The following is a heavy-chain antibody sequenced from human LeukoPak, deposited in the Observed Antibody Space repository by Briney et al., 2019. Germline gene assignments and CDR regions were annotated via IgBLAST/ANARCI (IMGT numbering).Heavy chain of an antibody. CDR1: GFTFSSYE. V-gene: IGHV3-48*03. CDR3: TTDGVGIEGATFDY. Sequence: GGSLRLACAASGFTFSSYEMNWVRQAPGKGLEWVSYINSSGSTIYYADSVKGRFTVSRDNAKNSLYLQMNSLKTEDTAVYYCTTDGVGIEGATFDYWGQGTLVTVSS. J-gene: IGHJ4*02. CDR2: INSSGSTI. D-gene: IGHD1-26*01.